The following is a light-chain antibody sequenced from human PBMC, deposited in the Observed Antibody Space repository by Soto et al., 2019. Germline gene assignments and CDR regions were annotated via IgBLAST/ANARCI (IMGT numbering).Light chain of an antibody. V-gene: IGKV3-11*01. J-gene: IGKJ4*02. CDR2: DTF. Sequence: ESVLTRSPATLSLSPGEEATLSXRASQSVSGSSLAWYLHKPGQPPSLLIYDTFNRATGVPARFSGSRSGTEFTLTINSLESEDFAVYYCQRHSNWPRTFGGGTKVDIK. CDR1: QSVSGSS. CDR3: QRHSNWPRT.